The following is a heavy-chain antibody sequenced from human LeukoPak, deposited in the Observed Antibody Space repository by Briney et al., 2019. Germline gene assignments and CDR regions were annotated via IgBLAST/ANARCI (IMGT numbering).Heavy chain of an antibody. CDR1: GGSFSGYY. CDR2: INHSGST. V-gene: IGHV4-34*01. J-gene: IGHJ5*02. D-gene: IGHD3-10*01. CDR3: AREDHYYGSGRYSWFDP. Sequence: PSETLSLTCAVYGGSFSGYYWSWIRQPPGKGLEWIGEINHSGSTNYNPSLKSRVTISVDTSKNQFSLKLSSVTAADTAVYYCAREDHYYGSGRYSWFDPWGQGTLVTVSS.